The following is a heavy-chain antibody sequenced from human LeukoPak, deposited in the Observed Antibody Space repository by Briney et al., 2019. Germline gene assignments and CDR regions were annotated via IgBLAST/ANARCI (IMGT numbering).Heavy chain of an antibody. Sequence: GGSLGLSCAASGFTFRNYVIHWVRQAPGKGLEWVAVTSSDLNVKLYADSVKGRFTISRDNSRSTLYLQMNSLRPEDTAIYYCAKDIEPLYCSGGSCYSTYAFDIWGQGTMVTVSS. J-gene: IGHJ3*02. V-gene: IGHV3-30*18. CDR3: AKDIEPLYCSGGSCYSTYAFDI. CDR1: GFTFRNYV. D-gene: IGHD2-15*01. CDR2: TSSDLNVK.